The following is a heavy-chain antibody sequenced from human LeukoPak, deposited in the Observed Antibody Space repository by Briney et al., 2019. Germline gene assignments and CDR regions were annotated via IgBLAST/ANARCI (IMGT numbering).Heavy chain of an antibody. CDR3: ARDSPHAYWYFDL. J-gene: IGHJ2*01. CDR2: INPNSGGT. V-gene: IGHV1-2*02. CDR1: GYTFTGYY. Sequence: GASVKVSCKASGYTFTGYYMHWVRQAPGQGLEWMGWINPNSGGTNYAQKFQGRVTMTRDTSISTAYMELSRLRSDDTAVYYCARDSPHAYWYFDLWGRGTLVTVSS.